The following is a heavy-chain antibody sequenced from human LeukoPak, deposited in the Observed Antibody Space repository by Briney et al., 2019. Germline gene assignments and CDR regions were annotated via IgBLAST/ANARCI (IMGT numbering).Heavy chain of an antibody. V-gene: IGHV3-7*01. CDR3: ARDVTDYDILTGYLRGYMDV. CDR2: IKQDGSEK. CDR1: GFTFSSYW. J-gene: IGHJ6*03. Sequence: PGGSLRLSCAASGFTFSSYWMSWVRQAPGKGLEWVANIKQDGSEKYYVDSVKGRFTISRDNAKNSLYLQMNSLRAEDTAVYYCARDVTDYDILTGYLRGYMDVWGKGTTVTVSS. D-gene: IGHD3-9*01.